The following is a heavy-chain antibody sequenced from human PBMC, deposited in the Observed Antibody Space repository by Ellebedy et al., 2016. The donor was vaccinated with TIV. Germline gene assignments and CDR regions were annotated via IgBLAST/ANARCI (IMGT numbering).Heavy chain of an antibody. CDR2: ISSSSGTK. CDR1: GFMSSSYG. D-gene: IGHD1-14*01. Sequence: GESLKISCAASGFMSSSYGMNWVRQAPEKGLEWLSYISSSSGTKYYTDSVKGRFTISRDNAKNSLYLQMNSLRDEDTAVYYCAVGALTSTGWNYWGQGTLVAVSS. CDR3: AVGALTSTGWNY. J-gene: IGHJ4*02. V-gene: IGHV3-48*02.